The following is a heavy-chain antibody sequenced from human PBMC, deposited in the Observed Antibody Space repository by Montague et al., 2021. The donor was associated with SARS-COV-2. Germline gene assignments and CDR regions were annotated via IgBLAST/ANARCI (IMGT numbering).Heavy chain of an antibody. CDR3: ARAGITMFRGGNRWAFGI. D-gene: IGHD3-10*01. Sequence: SETLSLTCTVSGGSISTYYWCWIRQPPGKGLEWIGYIYYSGSTNYYPTLKSRVTISVDTSKNQISLTLSPVTVADTAVSYCARAGITMFRGGNRWAFGIWGQGTTVT. CDR1: GGSISTYY. CDR2: IYYSGST. V-gene: IGHV4-59*01. J-gene: IGHJ3*02.